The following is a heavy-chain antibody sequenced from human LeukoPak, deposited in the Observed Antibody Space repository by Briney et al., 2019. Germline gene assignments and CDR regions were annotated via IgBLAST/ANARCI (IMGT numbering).Heavy chain of an antibody. D-gene: IGHD3-10*01. CDR3: SSLLLWFGELLPFDY. CDR2: IYYSGST. V-gene: IGHV4-39*01. Sequence: SSETLSLTCTVSGGSISSSSYYWGWIRQPPGKGLEWIGSIYYSGSTYYNPSLKSRVTISVDTSKNQFSLKLSSVTAADTAVYYCSSLLLWFGELLPFDYWGQGTLVTVSS. J-gene: IGHJ4*02. CDR1: GGSISSSSYY.